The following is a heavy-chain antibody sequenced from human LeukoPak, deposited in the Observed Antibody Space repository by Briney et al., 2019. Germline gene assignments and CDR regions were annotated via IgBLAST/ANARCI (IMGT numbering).Heavy chain of an antibody. Sequence: PSETLSLTCSVSGGSISDFYWTWIRQTPVKELEWIGYVFYTGNTIYNPSLRSRVTISLDSSKNQFSLKLNSVTAADTAVYYCVRRVAARPRYAFDIWGQGAVVTVSS. CDR3: VRRVAARPRYAFDI. D-gene: IGHD6-6*01. CDR1: GGSISDFY. V-gene: IGHV4-59*01. CDR2: VFYTGNT. J-gene: IGHJ3*02.